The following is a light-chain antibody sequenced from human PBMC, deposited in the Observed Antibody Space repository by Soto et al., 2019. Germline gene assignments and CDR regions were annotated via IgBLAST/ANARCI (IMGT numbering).Light chain of an antibody. CDR3: QQYKRYWM. J-gene: IGKJ1*01. Sequence: DIVMTQSPDSLAVSLGERATIDCKSSQSVLYSSNNKNYLAWYQQKPGQAPRLLIYHASTRATGIPARFSGSGSGTEFTLTISSLQPDDFATYYCQQYKRYWMFGQGTKVDI. V-gene: IGKV4-1*01. CDR1: QSVLYSSNNKNY. CDR2: HAS.